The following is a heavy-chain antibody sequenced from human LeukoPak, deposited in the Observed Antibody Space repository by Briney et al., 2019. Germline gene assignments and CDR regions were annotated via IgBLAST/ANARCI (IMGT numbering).Heavy chain of an antibody. V-gene: IGHV4-30-4*01. J-gene: IGHJ4*02. CDR2: IYYSGST. D-gene: IGHD3-9*01. CDR1: GGSISSGDYY. Sequence: SQTLSLTCTVSGGSISSGDYYWSWIRQPPGKGLEWIGYIYYSGSTYYNPSLKSRVTISVDTSKNQFSLKLSSVTAADTAVYYCAGSAGDFDWLLFDYWGQGTLVTVSS. CDR3: AGSAGDFDWLLFDY.